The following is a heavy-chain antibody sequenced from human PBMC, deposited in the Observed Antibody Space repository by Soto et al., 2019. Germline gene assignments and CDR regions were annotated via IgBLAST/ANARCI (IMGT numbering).Heavy chain of an antibody. J-gene: IGHJ4*02. CDR3: ASMGYHYGSGSYPLDY. CDR2: IYYSGST. D-gene: IGHD3-10*01. V-gene: IGHV4-31*03. CDR1: GGSISSGGYY. Sequence: SETLSLTCTVSGGSISSGGYYWSWIRQHPGKGLEWIGYIYYSGSTYYNPSLKSRVTISLDTSKNQFSLNLRSVTAADTAVYYCASMGYHYGSGSYPLDYWGQGTLVTVSS.